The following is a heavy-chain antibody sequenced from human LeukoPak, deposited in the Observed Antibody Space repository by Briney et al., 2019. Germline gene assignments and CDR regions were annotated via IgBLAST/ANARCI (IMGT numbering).Heavy chain of an antibody. Sequence: SETLSLTCTVSGGSISSNSYYWGWIRQSPGKGLEWIGTIYYSAYTYYSPSLKSRVTISRDTSKNQFSLELSSVTAADTAVYYCARSDDSSGYYDYFDYWGQGTLVTVSS. D-gene: IGHD3-22*01. CDR2: IYYSAYT. J-gene: IGHJ4*02. CDR3: ARSDDSSGYYDYFDY. CDR1: GGSISSNSYY. V-gene: IGHV4-39*01.